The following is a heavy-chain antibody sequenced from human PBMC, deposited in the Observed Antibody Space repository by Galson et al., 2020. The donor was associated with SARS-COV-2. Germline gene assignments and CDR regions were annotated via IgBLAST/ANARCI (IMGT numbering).Heavy chain of an antibody. V-gene: IGHV1-69*13. D-gene: IGHD5-12*01. J-gene: IGHJ2*01. CDR3: ARDGGMATIGDWYFDL. CDR2: IIPLFGTA. Sequence: SVTVSCKASGGTFSSYALSWVRQAPGQGLEWIGGIIPLFGTANYAQKFQGRVTITADESTSTAYMELSSLRSEDTAVYYCARDGGMATIGDWYFDLWGRGTLVTVSS. CDR1: GGTFSSYA.